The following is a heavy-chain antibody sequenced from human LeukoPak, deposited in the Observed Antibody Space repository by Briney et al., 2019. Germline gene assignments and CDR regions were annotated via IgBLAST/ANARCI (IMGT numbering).Heavy chain of an antibody. V-gene: IGHV4-4*07. CDR3: ARGRYCSADICSGGDAFDI. CDR1: GGSINNYY. D-gene: IGHD2-15*01. Sequence: SETLSLTSTVSGGSINNYYWSWIRQPAGKGLEWIGRIYTRGSTNYNPSLKSRVTMSVDTSKNQFSLKLSSVTAADTAVYYCARGRYCSADICSGGDAFDIWGQGTMVSVSS. J-gene: IGHJ3*02. CDR2: IYTRGST.